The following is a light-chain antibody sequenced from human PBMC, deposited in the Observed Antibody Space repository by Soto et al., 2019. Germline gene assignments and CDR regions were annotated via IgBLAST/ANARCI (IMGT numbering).Light chain of an antibody. CDR1: QSVLYSPHNNNY. CDR3: QQYYSIPYT. J-gene: IGKJ2*01. CDR2: WAS. V-gene: IGKV4-1*01. Sequence: DIVMTQSPDSLAVSLGERATINCKSSQSVLYSPHNNNYLAWYQQKPGQPPKLLIYWASTQQSGVPDRFSGSGSGTDFTLTTSSLKAEDVAVYYCQQYYSIPYTFGQGTKLEIK.